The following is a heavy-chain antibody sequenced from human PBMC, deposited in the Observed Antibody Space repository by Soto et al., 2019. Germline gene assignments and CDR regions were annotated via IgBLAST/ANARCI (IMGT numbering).Heavy chain of an antibody. V-gene: IGHV3-11*01. Sequence: QVQLVESGGGLVKPGGSLRLSCAASGFTFSDYYMSGIRQAPGKGLEWVSYISSSGSTIYYADSVKGRFTISRDNAKNSLYLQMNSLRAEDTAVYYCARDADCSGGSCYGGYYGMDVWGQGTTVTVSS. D-gene: IGHD2-15*01. CDR2: ISSSGSTI. CDR1: GFTFSDYY. CDR3: ARDADCSGGSCYGGYYGMDV. J-gene: IGHJ6*02.